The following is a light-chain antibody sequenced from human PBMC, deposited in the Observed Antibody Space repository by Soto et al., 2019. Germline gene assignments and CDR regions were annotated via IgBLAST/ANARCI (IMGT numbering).Light chain of an antibody. V-gene: IGLV2-14*01. CDR1: SSDVGGYNY. CDR2: EVT. CDR3: SSYTSSGTLYV. Sequence: QSVLTQPASVSGSPGQSITISCTVTSSDVGGYNYVSWYQQHPGKAPKLMIYEVTNRPSGVFNRFSGSKSGNTASLTISGLQAEDEADYYCSSYTSSGTLYVFGTGTKVTVL. J-gene: IGLJ1*01.